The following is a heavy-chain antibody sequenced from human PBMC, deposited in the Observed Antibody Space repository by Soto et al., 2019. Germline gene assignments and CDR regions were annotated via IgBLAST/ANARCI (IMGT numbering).Heavy chain of an antibody. CDR2: INPSGGST. Sequence: GASVKVSCKASGYTFTSYYMHWVRQAPGQGLEWMGIINPSGGSTSYAQKFQGRVTMTRDTSTSTVYMELTSLRAEDTAVYYCAKGGRQWLVTSDFNYWGQGALVTVS. CDR3: AKGGRQWLVTSDFNY. V-gene: IGHV1-46*01. CDR1: GYTFTSYY. J-gene: IGHJ4*02. D-gene: IGHD6-19*01.